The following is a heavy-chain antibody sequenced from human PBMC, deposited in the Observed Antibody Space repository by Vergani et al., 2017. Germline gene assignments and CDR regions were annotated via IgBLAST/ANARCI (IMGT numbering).Heavy chain of an antibody. J-gene: IGHJ5*02. Sequence: QVQLVQSGAEVKKPGSSVKVSCKASGGTFSSYAISWVRQAPGQGLEWMGRIIPILGIANYAQKFQGRVTITADKSTSTAYMELSSLRSEDTAVYYCASTSDHYYDSSRWFDPWGQGTLVTVSS. D-gene: IGHD3-22*01. CDR1: GGTFSSYA. V-gene: IGHV1-69*04. CDR3: ASTSDHYYDSSRWFDP. CDR2: IIPILGIA.